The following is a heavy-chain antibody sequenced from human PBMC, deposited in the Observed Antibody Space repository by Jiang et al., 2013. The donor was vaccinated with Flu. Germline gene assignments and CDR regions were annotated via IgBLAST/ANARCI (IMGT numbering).Heavy chain of an antibody. CDR1: GDSFINYW. CDR3: ARLASVGGSVTPDWFDP. CDR2: IYPADSDV. D-gene: IGHD6-19*01. Sequence: GAEVKKPGESLKVSCEGSGDSFINYWIAWVRQVPGKGLEWMGMIYPADSDVRKSPSFQGQVSISADKSINTVYLQWSSLKASDTAIYYCARLASVGGSVTPDWFDPWGQGTLVTVSS. V-gene: IGHV5-51*01. J-gene: IGHJ5*02.